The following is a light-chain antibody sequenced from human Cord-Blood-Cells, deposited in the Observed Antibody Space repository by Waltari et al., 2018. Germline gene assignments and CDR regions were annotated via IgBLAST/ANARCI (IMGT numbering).Light chain of an antibody. J-gene: IGLJ3*02. CDR3: SSYTSSSTWV. V-gene: IGLV2-14*01. Sequence: QSALTQPASVSGSPGQSITISCTGTSSDVGGYNYVSWYQQHPGKAPKIMIYDVSKRPSGVPSRFSCSTSGTPASLTISGLQAEDEADYYCSSYTSSSTWVFGGGTKLTVL. CDR1: SSDVGGYNY. CDR2: DVS.